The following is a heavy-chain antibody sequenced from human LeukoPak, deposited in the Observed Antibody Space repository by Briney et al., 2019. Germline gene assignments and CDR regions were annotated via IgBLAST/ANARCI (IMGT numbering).Heavy chain of an antibody. J-gene: IGHJ4*02. V-gene: IGHV4-34*01. D-gene: IGHD4-17*01. CDR2: VNHRGVT. CDR3: ARDPSTVMGVSYYFDL. Sequence: SETLSLTCDVSGGFLIGFHKIWIRQSPTMGLEWIGEVNHRGVTNYNPSLKSRVTISLATSKSQFSLNLRSMTAADTAVYYCARDPSTVMGVSYYFDLWGQETQVTVSS. CDR1: GGFLIGFH.